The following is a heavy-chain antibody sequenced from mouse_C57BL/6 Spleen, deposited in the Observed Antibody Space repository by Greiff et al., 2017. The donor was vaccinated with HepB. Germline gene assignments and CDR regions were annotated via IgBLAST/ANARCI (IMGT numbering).Heavy chain of an antibody. CDR3: ARRGGYDYDGAWFAD. J-gene: IGHJ3*01. Sequence: QVQLQQPGAELVKPGASVKMSCKASGYTFTSYWITWVKQRPGQGLEWIGDIYPGSGSTNYNEKFKSKATLTVDTSSSTAYMQLSSLTSEDSAVYYCARRGGYDYDGAWFADWGQGTLVTVSA. CDR2: IYPGSGST. V-gene: IGHV1-55*01. D-gene: IGHD2-4*01. CDR1: GYTFTSYW.